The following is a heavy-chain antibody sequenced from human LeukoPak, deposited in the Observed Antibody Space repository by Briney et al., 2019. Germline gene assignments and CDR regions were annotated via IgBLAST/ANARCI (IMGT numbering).Heavy chain of an antibody. CDR3: ARGRPYYFDY. J-gene: IGHJ4*02. CDR1: GFTFSSYN. CDR2: IGGSGTRT. D-gene: IGHD3-10*01. Sequence: GGSLRLSCAASGFTFSSYNMNWVRQAPGKGLEWVSGIGGSGTRTYYADSVKGRFTISRDNAKNSLFLQMNSLRAEDTAVYYCARGRPYYFDYWGQGTLVTVSS. V-gene: IGHV3-48*01.